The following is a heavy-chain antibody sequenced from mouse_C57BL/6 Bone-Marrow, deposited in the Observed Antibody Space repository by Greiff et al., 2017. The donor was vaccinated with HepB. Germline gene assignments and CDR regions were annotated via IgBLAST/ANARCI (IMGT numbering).Heavy chain of an antibody. CDR3: TRTYYGSSNWYFDV. CDR2: IDPETGGT. Sequence: QVQLQQSGAELVRPGASVTLSCKASGYTFTDYDMHWVKQTPVHGLEWIGAIDPETGGTAYNQKFKGQAIMTADKSSSTAYMELRSLTSEDSAVYYCTRTYYGSSNWYFDVWGTGTTVTVSS. J-gene: IGHJ1*03. CDR1: GYTFTDYD. V-gene: IGHV1-15*01. D-gene: IGHD1-1*01.